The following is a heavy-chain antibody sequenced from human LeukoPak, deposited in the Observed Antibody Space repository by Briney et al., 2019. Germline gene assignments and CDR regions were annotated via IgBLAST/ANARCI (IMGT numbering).Heavy chain of an antibody. J-gene: IGHJ6*02. V-gene: IGHV1-2*02. CDR1: GYTFTGYY. CDR3: ARVRLGQWLAGKRGYYGMDV. Sequence: GASVKVSCKASGYTFTGYYMHWVRQAPGQGLEWMGWINPNSGGTNYAQKFQGRVTMTRDTSISTAYMELSRLRSDDTAVYYCARVRLGQWLAGKRGYYGMDVWGQGTTVTVSS. CDR2: INPNSGGT. D-gene: IGHD6-19*01.